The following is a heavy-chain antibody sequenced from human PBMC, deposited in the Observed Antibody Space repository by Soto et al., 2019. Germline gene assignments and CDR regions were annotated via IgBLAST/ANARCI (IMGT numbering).Heavy chain of an antibody. CDR2: ISGSGGST. D-gene: IGHD2-15*01. V-gene: IGHV3-23*01. CDR3: AKDRIGYCSGGSRSTPLYWGQGTLVTVSSGKKHVFGENRAWWFDL. J-gene: IGHJ2*01. CDR1: GFTFSSYA. Sequence: PGGSLRLSCAASGFTFSSYAMSWVRQAPGKGLEWVSAISGSGGSTYYADSVKGRFTISRDNSKNMLYLQMNSLRAEDTAVYYCAKDRIGYCSGGSRSTPLYWGQGTLVTVSSGKKHVFGENRAWWFDLWGRGTLVTVSS.